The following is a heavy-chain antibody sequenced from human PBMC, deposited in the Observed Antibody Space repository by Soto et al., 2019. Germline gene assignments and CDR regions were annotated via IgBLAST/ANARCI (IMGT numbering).Heavy chain of an antibody. J-gene: IGHJ4*02. CDR2: INAGNGNT. CDR3: GRELDGYPLDY. V-gene: IGHV1-3*03. D-gene: IGHD5-12*01. CDR1: GYTFTSYA. Sequence: ASVKVSCKASGYTFTSYAMHWVRQAPGQRLEWMGWINAGNGNTKYSQKFQGRFTISRDNSKSTLYLEMGSLRPEDMAVYYCGRELDGYPLDYWGQGTLVTVSS.